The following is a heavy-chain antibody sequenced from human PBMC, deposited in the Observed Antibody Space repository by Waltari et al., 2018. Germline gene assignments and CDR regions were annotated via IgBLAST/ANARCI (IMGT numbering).Heavy chain of an antibody. D-gene: IGHD7-27*01. CDR1: GFTFSTYW. Sequence: EVQLVESGGALVQPGGSLRLPCATSGFTFSTYWMHWVRQVPGKGLMWVAHIESDERRTTYAESVKGRFTISRDNAKNTVYLQMNSLRDEDTAVYYCVRDEPGDGLDYWGQGTLVTVSS. V-gene: IGHV3-74*03. CDR2: IESDERRT. J-gene: IGHJ4*02. CDR3: VRDEPGDGLDY.